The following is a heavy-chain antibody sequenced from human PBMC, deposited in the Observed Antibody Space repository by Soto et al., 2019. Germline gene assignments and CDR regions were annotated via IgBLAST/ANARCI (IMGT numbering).Heavy chain of an antibody. D-gene: IGHD2-2*01. CDR1: GFTFSDYY. Sequence: GGSLRLSCAVSGFTFSDYYMNWIRQAPGKGLEWVSRINTDGGSSAYADSVKGRFTISRDNAKNTLYLQMNGLRAEDTAVYYCAREAGYCSRTSCYRRAFDTWGQGTTVTVSS. V-gene: IGHV3-74*03. CDR3: AREAGYCSRTSCYRRAFDT. J-gene: IGHJ3*02. CDR2: INTDGGSS.